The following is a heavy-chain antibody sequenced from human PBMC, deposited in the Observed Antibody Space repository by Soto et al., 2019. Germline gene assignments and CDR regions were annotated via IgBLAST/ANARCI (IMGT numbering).Heavy chain of an antibody. CDR3: ARVDDILTGYYGGGLDY. CDR2: IWYDGSNK. Sequence: QVQLVESGGGVVQPGRSLRLSCAASGFTFSSYGMHWVRQAPGKGLEWVAVIWYDGSNKYYADSVKGRFTISRDNSKNTLYLQMNSLRAEDKAVYYCARVDDILTGYYGGGLDYWGQGTLVTVSS. D-gene: IGHD3-9*01. V-gene: IGHV3-33*01. CDR1: GFTFSSYG. J-gene: IGHJ4*02.